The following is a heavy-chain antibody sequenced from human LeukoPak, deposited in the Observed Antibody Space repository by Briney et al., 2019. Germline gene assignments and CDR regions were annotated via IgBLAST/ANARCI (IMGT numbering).Heavy chain of an antibody. V-gene: IGHV3-21*04. J-gene: IGHJ4*02. CDR1: GFTFSSSS. Sequence: GGSLRLSCAASGFTFSSSSMNWVRQAPGKGLEWVSSISTSSIYIYYADSVKGRFTISRDNAKKSLYLQMNSLRAEDTAVYYCAKGNDYINYFDYWGQGTLVTVSS. CDR3: AKGNDYINYFDY. D-gene: IGHD4-11*01. CDR2: ISTSSIYI.